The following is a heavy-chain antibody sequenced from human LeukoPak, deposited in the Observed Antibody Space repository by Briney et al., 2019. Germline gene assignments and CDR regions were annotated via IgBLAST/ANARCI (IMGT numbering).Heavy chain of an antibody. CDR2: ISDTGNT. D-gene: IGHD2-15*01. V-gene: IGHV3-23*01. Sequence: GSLRLSCAASGFTLSSYAMSWVRQAPGKGLEWVSAISDTGNTYHADSVKGRFTIPRDSSKNTLFLQMNRLRPEDAAVYYCAKAPVTTCRGAFCYPFDYWGLGTLVTVSS. CDR3: AKAPVTTCRGAFCYPFDY. J-gene: IGHJ4*02. CDR1: GFTLSSYA.